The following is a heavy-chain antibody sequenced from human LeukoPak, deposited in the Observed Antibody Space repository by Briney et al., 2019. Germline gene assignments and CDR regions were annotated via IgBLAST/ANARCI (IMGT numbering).Heavy chain of an antibody. J-gene: IGHJ4*02. V-gene: IGHV4-30-4*01. CDR3: ARDSVVTPGYFDY. Sequence: PSETLSLTCTVSGGSISSNEYYWSWIRQPPGKGLEWIGYTYYSGSTYFNPSLKSRLTISVDTSENQFSLKLTSVTAADTAMYYCARDSVVTPGYFDYWGQGTLVTVSS. D-gene: IGHD4-23*01. CDR1: GGSISSNEYY. CDR2: TYYSGST.